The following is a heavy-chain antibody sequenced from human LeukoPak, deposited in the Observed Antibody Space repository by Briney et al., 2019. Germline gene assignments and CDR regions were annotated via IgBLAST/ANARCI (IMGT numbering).Heavy chain of an antibody. V-gene: IGHV3-23*01. J-gene: IGHJ2*01. CDR3: ARDLRAGGTWSYGVYFDL. CDR2: ITRSGDSA. Sequence: GGSLRLSCAASGFTFSSYAMSWVRQAPGKGLEWVSAITRSGDSAYYVDSVKGRFTISRDNSKNTLYLQMNSLTPEDTAVYYCARDLRAGGTWSYGVYFDLWGRGTLVTVSS. CDR1: GFTFSSYA. D-gene: IGHD4-17*01.